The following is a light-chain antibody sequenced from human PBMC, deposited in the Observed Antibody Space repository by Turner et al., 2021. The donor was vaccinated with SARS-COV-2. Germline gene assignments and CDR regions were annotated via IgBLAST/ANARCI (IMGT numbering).Light chain of an antibody. CDR3: QQSYSYPWT. J-gene: IGKJ1*01. CDR2: AAS. V-gene: IGKV1-39*01. CDR1: QSIRNY. Sequence: DIQMTQSPSSLSASVGDRVTITCRASQSIRNYLNWYHHKPGKAPKLLIFAASSLSSGVPSRFSGGGSGTDFTLTISRLQAEDFATYYCQQSYSYPWTFGQGTTVEIK.